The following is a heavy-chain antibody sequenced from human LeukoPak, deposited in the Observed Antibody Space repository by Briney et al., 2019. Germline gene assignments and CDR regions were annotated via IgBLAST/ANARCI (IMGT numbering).Heavy chain of an antibody. CDR1: GFTFSIYD. CDR3: ARDSGSGSYLSY. CDR2: ISGSGGST. V-gene: IGHV3-23*01. D-gene: IGHD3-10*01. Sequence: GGSLRLSCAASGFTFSIYDMSWVRQAPGKGLEWVSAISGSGGSTYYADSVKGRFTTSRDNSKNTLYLQMNSLRAEDTAVYYCARDSGSGSYLSYWGQGTLVTVSS. J-gene: IGHJ4*02.